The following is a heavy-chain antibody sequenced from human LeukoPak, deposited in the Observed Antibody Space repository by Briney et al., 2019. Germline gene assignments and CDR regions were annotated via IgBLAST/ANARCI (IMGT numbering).Heavy chain of an antibody. J-gene: IGHJ4*02. V-gene: IGHV3-23*01. CDR2: ISGSGGNT. D-gene: IGHD2-21*02. Sequence: PGGSLRLSCAASGFTFSSYGMHWVRQAPGKGLEWVSVISGSGGNTYYTDSVKGRFTISRDNSKNTLYLQMNSLRAEDTAVYYCAVRRGVATAIPIYFDYWGQGALVTVSS. CDR1: GFTFSSYG. CDR3: AVRRGVATAIPIYFDY.